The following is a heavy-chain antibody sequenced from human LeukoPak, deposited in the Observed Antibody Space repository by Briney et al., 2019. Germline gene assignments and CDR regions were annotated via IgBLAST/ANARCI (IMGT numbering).Heavy chain of an antibody. D-gene: IGHD3-10*01. CDR2: ISYDGSNK. Sequence: GGSLRLSCAASGFTFSSYGMHWVRQAPGKGLEWVAVISYDGSNKYYADSVKGRFTISRDNSKNTLYLQMNSLRAEDTAVYYCARGGYTSSWFWVYWGQGSLVAVSS. J-gene: IGHJ4*02. V-gene: IGHV3-30*03. CDR3: ARGGYTSSWFWVY. CDR1: GFTFSSYG.